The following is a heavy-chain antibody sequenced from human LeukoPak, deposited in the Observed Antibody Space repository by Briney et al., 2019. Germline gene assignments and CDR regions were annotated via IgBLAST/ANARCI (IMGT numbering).Heavy chain of an antibody. CDR2: ISGSGGST. D-gene: IGHD5-18*01. Sequence: GGSLRLSCAASGFTFSSYWMSRVRQAPGKGLEWVSAISGSGGSTYYADSVKGRFTISRDNSKNTLYLQMNSLRAEDTAVYYCANTARDTAMVNPFDYWGQGTLVTVSS. CDR3: ANTARDTAMVNPFDY. V-gene: IGHV3-23*01. CDR1: GFTFSSYW. J-gene: IGHJ4*02.